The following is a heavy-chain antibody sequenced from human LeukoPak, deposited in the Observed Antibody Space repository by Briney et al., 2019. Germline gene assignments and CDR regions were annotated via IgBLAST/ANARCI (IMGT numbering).Heavy chain of an antibody. CDR1: GFTFDDYA. D-gene: IGHD1-26*01. CDR2: ISWNSGSI. J-gene: IGHJ4*02. V-gene: IGHV3-9*01. Sequence: PGRSLRLSCAASGFTFDDYAMRWVRQAPGKGLEWVSGISWNSGSIGYADSVKGRFTISRDNAKNSLYLQMNSLRAEDTALYYCAKDEGGSRWYYFDYWGQGTLVTVSS. CDR3: AKDEGGSRWYYFDY.